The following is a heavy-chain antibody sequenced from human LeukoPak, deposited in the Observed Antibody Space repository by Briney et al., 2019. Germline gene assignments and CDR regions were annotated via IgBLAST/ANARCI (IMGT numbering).Heavy chain of an antibody. V-gene: IGHV1-24*01. CDR2: FDPEDGGT. J-gene: IGHJ6*02. Sequence: ASVKVSCKVSGYTLTELSMHWVRQAPGKGLEWMGGFDPEDGGTIYAQKFQGRVTMTEDTSTDTAYMELSSLRSEDTAVYYCATSLEWYYYYSGMDVWGQGTTVTVSS. D-gene: IGHD3-3*01. CDR1: GYTLTELS. CDR3: ATSLEWYYYYSGMDV.